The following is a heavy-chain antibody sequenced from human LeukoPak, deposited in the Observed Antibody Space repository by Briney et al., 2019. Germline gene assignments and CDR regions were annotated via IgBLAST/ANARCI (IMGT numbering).Heavy chain of an antibody. CDR2: ISAYNGNT. Sequence: GASVKVSCKASGYTFTSYGISWVRQAPGQGLEWMGWISAYNGNTNYAQKLQGRVTMTTDTSTSTAYMELRSLRSDDTAVYYRARDLNRPDYYGSGMTVIFVNWFDPWGQGTLVTVSS. D-gene: IGHD3-10*01. CDR1: GYTFTSYG. CDR3: ARDLNRPDYYGSGMTVIFVNWFDP. V-gene: IGHV1-18*01. J-gene: IGHJ5*02.